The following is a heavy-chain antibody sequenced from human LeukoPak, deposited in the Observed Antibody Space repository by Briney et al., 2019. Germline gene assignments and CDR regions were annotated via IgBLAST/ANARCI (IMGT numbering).Heavy chain of an antibody. CDR2: IYYSGST. V-gene: IGHV4-59*11. CDR1: GRSISGQY. J-gene: IGHJ3*02. CDR3: ARVYDFWSGYYEGAFDI. D-gene: IGHD3-3*01. Sequence: PSDTLSLTCSVSGRSISGQYLTWIRQPPGKRLEWIGYIYYSGSTNYNPSLKSRVTISIDTSKNQFSQKVRSVTAADTAVYYCARVYDFWSGYYEGAFDIWGQGTMVTVSS.